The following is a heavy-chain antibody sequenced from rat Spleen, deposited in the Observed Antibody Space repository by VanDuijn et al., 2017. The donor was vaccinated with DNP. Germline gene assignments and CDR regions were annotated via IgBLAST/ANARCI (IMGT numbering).Heavy chain of an antibody. J-gene: IGHJ1*01. Sequence: EVQLVESGGGPVQPGRSLKISCIASGFIFSNYWMTWIRQAPGKGLEWVASISSTGDNIYYSDSVKGRFSLSRDNAKSTLYLQVNSLRSEDTATYYCTRQRGDYFDFWGPGTMVTVSS. V-gene: IGHV5-31*01. CDR3: TRQRGDYFDF. CDR2: ISSTGDNI. CDR1: GFIFSNYW. D-gene: IGHD4-1*01.